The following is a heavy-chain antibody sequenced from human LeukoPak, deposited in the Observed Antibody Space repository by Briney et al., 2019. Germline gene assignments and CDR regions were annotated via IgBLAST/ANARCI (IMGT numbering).Heavy chain of an antibody. CDR2: TRNKANSYTT. CDR1: GFTFSDHY. D-gene: IGHD1-26*01. J-gene: IGHJ4*02. V-gene: IGHV3-72*01. Sequence: GGSLRLSCAASGFTFSDHYMDWVRQAPGEGLEWVGRTRNKANSYTTYYAASVRGRFIISRDGSKNSLCLQMTSLKTEDTAVYYCARVSVGATYYFDYWGQGTLVTVSS. CDR3: ARVSVGATYYFDY.